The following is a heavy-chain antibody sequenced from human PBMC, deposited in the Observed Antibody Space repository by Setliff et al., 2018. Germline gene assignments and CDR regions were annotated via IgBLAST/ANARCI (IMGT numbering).Heavy chain of an antibody. CDR2: ISPIYDYT. D-gene: IGHD2-15*01. CDR1: GGTFSSYA. CDR3: ASYERYCYGGSCYYFDY. J-gene: IGHJ4*02. Sequence: GASVKVSCKASGGTFSSYAIDWVRQAPGQGLEWMGWISPIYDYTNYAQKFQDRVTITADTSTGTAYMELRSLTSDDTAVYYCASYERYCYGGSCYYFDYWGQGTLVTVSS. V-gene: IGHV1-18*01.